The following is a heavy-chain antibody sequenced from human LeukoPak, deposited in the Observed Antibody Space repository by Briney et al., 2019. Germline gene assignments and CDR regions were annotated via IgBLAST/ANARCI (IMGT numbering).Heavy chain of an antibody. D-gene: IGHD4-17*01. CDR3: AKGGYGDYYFDY. V-gene: IGHV3-23*01. J-gene: IGHJ4*02. CDR2: ISGSGGST. CDR1: GFTFSSYA. Sequence: GGSLRLSCAASGFTFSSYAMSWVRQAPGKGLEWVSAISGSGGSTYYADSVKGRFTISGDNSKNTLYLQMNSLRAEDTAVYYCAKGGYGDYYFDYWGQGTLVTVSS.